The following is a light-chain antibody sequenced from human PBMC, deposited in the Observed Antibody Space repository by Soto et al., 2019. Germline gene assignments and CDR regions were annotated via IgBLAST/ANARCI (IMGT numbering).Light chain of an antibody. J-gene: IGLJ1*01. V-gene: IGLV3-1*01. Sequence: SYELTQPPSVSVSPGQTVSITCSGDKLGDKYVCWYQQKPGRSPVLVMYQDSERPSGIPERFSGSNSGNTATLTISGTQAIDEADYYCQAWDSSTDNVFGTGTKLTVL. CDR1: KLGDKY. CDR2: QDS. CDR3: QAWDSSTDNV.